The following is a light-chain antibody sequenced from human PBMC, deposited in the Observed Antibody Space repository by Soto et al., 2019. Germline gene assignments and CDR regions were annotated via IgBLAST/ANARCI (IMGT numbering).Light chain of an antibody. V-gene: IGKV4-1*01. CDR3: QQYYSTPT. J-gene: IGKJ1*01. Sequence: DIVMTQSPDSLPVSLGERATFNCKSSQSVLYSSNNKNYLAWYQQKPGQPPKLLIYWASTRESGVPDRFSGSGSGTDFTLTISSLQAEDVAVYYCQQYYSTPTFGQGTKVEIK. CDR2: WAS. CDR1: QSVLYSSNNKNY.